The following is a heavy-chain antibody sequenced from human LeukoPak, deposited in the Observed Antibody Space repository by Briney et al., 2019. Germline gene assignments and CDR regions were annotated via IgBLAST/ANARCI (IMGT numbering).Heavy chain of an antibody. CDR2: IYYRGST. CDR3: ARRRYYDGSGYLE. J-gene: IGHJ1*01. D-gene: IGHD3-22*01. V-gene: IGHV4-59*08. Sequence: SETLSLTCTVSGGSISSYYWSWLRQPPGKGLEWIGYIYYRGSTYYSPSLNSRVTMSVDTSSNQFSLNLRSVTAADTAVYYCARRRYYDGSGYLEWGQGTLLSVSS. CDR1: GGSISSYY.